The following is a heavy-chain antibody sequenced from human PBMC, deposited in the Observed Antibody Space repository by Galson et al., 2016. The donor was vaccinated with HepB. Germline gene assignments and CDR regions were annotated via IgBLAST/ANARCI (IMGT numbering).Heavy chain of an antibody. CDR1: GFPFPTYG. Sequence: SLRLSCAVSGFPFPTYGMSWVRQAPGKGLEWVATISGSGGVTYYADSVKGRFIVSNDNSKNTLYLHMNILRAEDTAIYYCAGFHGSVRTDYWGHGTLVTVSS. J-gene: IGHJ4*01. CDR2: ISGSGGVT. D-gene: IGHD3-10*01. CDR3: AGFHGSVRTDY. V-gene: IGHV3-23*01.